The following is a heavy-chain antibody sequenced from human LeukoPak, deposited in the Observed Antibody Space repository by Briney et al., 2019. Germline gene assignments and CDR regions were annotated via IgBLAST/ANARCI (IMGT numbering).Heavy chain of an antibody. CDR1: GASISSGDYY. CDR2: IYYSGST. V-gene: IGHV4-30-4*01. D-gene: IGHD5-18*01. CDR3: ARDFGLGYSYGLGGNWFDP. Sequence: PSQTLSLTCTVSGASISSGDYYWSWIRQPPGKGLEWIGYIYYSGSTYYNPSLKSRVTISVDTSKNQFSLKLSSVTAADTAVYYCARDFGLGYSYGLGGNWFDPWGQGTLVTVSS. J-gene: IGHJ5*02.